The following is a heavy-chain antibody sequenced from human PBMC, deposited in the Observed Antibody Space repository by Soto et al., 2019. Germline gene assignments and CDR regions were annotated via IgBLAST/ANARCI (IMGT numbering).Heavy chain of an antibody. Sequence: SSETLSLTCTVSGGSISSGDYYWSWIRQPPGKGLEWIGYIYYSGSTYYNPSLKSRVTISVDTSKNQFSLKLSSVTAADTAVYYCARVRGGYGDYYYYYYGMDVWGQGTTVTVSS. CDR3: ARVRGGYGDYYYYYYGMDV. J-gene: IGHJ6*02. V-gene: IGHV4-30-4*01. D-gene: IGHD4-17*01. CDR2: IYYSGST. CDR1: GGSISSGDYY.